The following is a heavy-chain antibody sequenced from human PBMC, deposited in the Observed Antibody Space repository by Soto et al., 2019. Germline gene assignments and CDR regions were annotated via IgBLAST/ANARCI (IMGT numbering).Heavy chain of an antibody. Sequence: PGGSLRLSCAVSGFTVSGNHMSWVRQAPGKGLEWVSAISGSGGSTYYADSVKGRFTISRDNSKNTLYLQMNSLRAEDTAVYYCAKDTTTVTEADYWGQGTLVTVSS. D-gene: IGHD4-17*01. CDR2: ISGSGGST. CDR3: AKDTTTVTEADY. V-gene: IGHV3-23*01. CDR1: GFTVSGNH. J-gene: IGHJ4*02.